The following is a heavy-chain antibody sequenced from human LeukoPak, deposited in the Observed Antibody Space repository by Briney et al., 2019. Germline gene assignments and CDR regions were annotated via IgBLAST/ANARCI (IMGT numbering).Heavy chain of an antibody. CDR3: ARLEYSYGYSDY. Sequence: GGSLRLSCAASGFTFSSYSMNWVRQAPGKGLEWVSSISSSSSYIYYADSVKGRFSNAKNSLYLQMNSLRAEDTAVYYCARLEYSYGYSDYWGQGTLVTVSS. CDR2: ISSSSSYI. J-gene: IGHJ4*02. CDR1: GFTFSSYS. D-gene: IGHD5-18*01. V-gene: IGHV3-21*01.